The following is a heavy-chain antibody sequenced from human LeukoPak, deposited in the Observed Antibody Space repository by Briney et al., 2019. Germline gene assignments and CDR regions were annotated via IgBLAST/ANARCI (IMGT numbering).Heavy chain of an antibody. J-gene: IGHJ4*02. CDR2: IYHSGST. CDR3: ARASDYDILTGRGMVYYFDY. Sequence: PSETLSLTCAVSGGSISSSNWWSWVRQPPGKGLEWIGEIYHSGSTNYKPSLKSRVTISVDKSKNQFSLKLSSVTAADTAVYYCARASDYDILTGRGMVYYFDYWGQGTLVTVSS. CDR1: GGSISSSNW. D-gene: IGHD3-9*01. V-gene: IGHV4-4*02.